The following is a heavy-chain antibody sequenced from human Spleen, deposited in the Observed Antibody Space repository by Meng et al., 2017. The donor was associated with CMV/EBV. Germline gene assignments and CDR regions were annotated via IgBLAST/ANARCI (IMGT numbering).Heavy chain of an antibody. J-gene: IGHJ3*02. CDR3: ARGRTVRKLERRGGGDAFDI. D-gene: IGHD1-1*01. V-gene: IGHV4-34*01. CDR2: INHSGST. Sequence: SETLSLTCAVYGGSFCGYYWSWIRQPPGKGLEWIGEINHSGSTNYNPSLKSRVTISVDTSKNQFSLKLSSVTAADTAVYYCARGRTVRKLERRGGGDAFDIWGQGTMVTVSS. CDR1: GGSFCGYY.